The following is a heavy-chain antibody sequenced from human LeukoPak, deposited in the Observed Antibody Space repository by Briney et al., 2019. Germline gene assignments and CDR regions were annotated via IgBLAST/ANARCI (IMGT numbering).Heavy chain of an antibody. CDR3: AREYYYDSSGYYLRNPGYYFDY. V-gene: IGHV3-23*01. CDR2: ISGNGGST. D-gene: IGHD3-22*01. Sequence: PGGSLRLSCAASGFTFSSYAMSWVHQAPGKGLEWVSVISGNGGSTYYADSVKGRFTISRDNSKNTLYLQMNSLRAEDTAVYYCAREYYYDSSGYYLRNPGYYFDYWGQGTLVPVSS. J-gene: IGHJ4*02. CDR1: GFTFSSYA.